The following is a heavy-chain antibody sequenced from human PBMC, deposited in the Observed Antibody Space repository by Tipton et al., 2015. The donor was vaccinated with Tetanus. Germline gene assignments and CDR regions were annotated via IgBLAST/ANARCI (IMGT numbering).Heavy chain of an antibody. Sequence: TLSLTCTVSGGSISNTGDCWGWIRQHPGKGLEWIAYIYHSGSTYYNPSLRSRLSISVDTSKNQFSLRLSSVTAADTAVYYCARDRHYCRGGNCYQDWFDPWGQGTLVTVSS. J-gene: IGHJ5*02. D-gene: IGHD2-15*01. CDR2: IYHSGST. V-gene: IGHV4-31*03. CDR1: GGSISNTGDC. CDR3: ARDRHYCRGGNCYQDWFDP.